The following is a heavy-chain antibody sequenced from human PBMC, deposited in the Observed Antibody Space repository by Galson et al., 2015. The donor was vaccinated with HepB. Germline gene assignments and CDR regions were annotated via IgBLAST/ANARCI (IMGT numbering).Heavy chain of an antibody. CDR2: INNDGSST. J-gene: IGHJ6*02. Sequence: SLRLSCAASGFTFSTYWMHWVRQAPGKRPVWVSRINNDGSSTNYADSVKGRFTISRDNAKNTLYLEMNSLRDEDTAGYYCARDGTYTTAGTYGMDAWGQGTTVTVSS. CDR1: GFTFSTYW. V-gene: IGHV3-74*01. CDR3: ARDGTYTTAGTYGMDA. D-gene: IGHD1-14*01.